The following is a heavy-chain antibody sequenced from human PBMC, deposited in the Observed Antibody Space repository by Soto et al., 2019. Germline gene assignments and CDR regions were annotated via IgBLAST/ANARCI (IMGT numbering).Heavy chain of an antibody. D-gene: IGHD5-12*01. CDR1: GCTFTGHY. J-gene: IGHJ4*02. CDR2: IGPESGAT. V-gene: IGHV1-2*02. Sequence: ASVKVSCKASGCTFTGHYIHWVRQAPEQGPEWMGEIGPESGATGYAQKFQGRVTMTMDMSITTVYMELSNLSPDDTAVYYCGRGRSGQIVVFYWAQGTPVTVSS. CDR3: GRGRSGQIVVFY.